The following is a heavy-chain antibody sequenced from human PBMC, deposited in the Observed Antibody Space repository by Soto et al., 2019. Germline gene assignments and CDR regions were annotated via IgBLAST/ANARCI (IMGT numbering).Heavy chain of an antibody. Sequence: GASVKVSCKASGYTFTSYYMHWVRQAPGQGLEWMGIINPSGGSTSYAQKFQGRVTMTRDTSTSTVYMELSSLRSEDTAVYYCARPGRDYGDANDAFDIWGQGTMVTVSS. CDR3: ARPGRDYGDANDAFDI. CDR2: INPSGGST. V-gene: IGHV1-46*03. D-gene: IGHD4-17*01. CDR1: GYTFTSYY. J-gene: IGHJ3*02.